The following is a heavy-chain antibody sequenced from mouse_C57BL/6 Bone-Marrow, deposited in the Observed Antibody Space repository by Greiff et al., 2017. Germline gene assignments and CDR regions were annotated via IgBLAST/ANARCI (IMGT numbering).Heavy chain of an antibody. J-gene: IGHJ3*01. CDR3: ARDGIYYGNYGWFAY. Sequence: QVQLKQSGAELARPGASVKLSCKASGYTFTSYGISWVKQRTGQGLEWIGEIYPRSGNTYYNEKFKGKATLTADKSSSTAYMELRSLTSEDSEVYFCARDGIYYGNYGWFAYWGRGTLVTVSA. CDR1: GYTFTSYG. V-gene: IGHV1-81*01. D-gene: IGHD2-1*01. CDR2: IYPRSGNT.